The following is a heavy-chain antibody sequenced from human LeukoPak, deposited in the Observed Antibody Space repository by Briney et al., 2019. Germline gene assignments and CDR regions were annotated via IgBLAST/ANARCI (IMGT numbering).Heavy chain of an antibody. D-gene: IGHD6-19*01. J-gene: IGHJ5*01. CDR2: IYSSGST. Sequence: SETLSLACTVSGGSIGTYYWSWIRQPPGKGLEWIGYIYSSGSTNYNPSLKSRVTISVDTSKNQFSLKLSSVTAADTAVYYCARAPSYSSGWFGYWGQGSLVTVSS. CDR3: ARAPSYSSGWFGY. V-gene: IGHV4-59*01. CDR1: GGSIGTYY.